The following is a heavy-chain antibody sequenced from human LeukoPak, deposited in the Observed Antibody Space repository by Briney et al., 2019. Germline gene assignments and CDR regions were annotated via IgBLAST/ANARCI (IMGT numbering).Heavy chain of an antibody. D-gene: IGHD5-24*01. CDR2: INPNSGGT. J-gene: IGHJ4*02. V-gene: IGHV1-2*02. CDR3: ARVDMATTRSFDY. CDR1: GYTFTSYY. Sequence: ASVKVSCKASGYTFTSYYMHWVRQAPGQGLEWMGWINPNSGGTNYAQKFQGRVTMTRDTSISTAYMELSRLRSDDTAVYYCARVDMATTRSFDYWGQGTLVTVSS.